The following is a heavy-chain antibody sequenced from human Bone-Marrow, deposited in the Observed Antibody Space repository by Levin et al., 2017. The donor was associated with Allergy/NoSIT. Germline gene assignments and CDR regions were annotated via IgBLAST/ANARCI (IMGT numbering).Heavy chain of an antibody. Sequence: AGGSLRLSCAASGFAFSDSYMSWIRQAPGKGLEWISYISSASTTIYYADSVKGRFTISRDNAKNSLYLQMDSLRADDTAMYCCARNLWWEFTSGDYFDYWGQGTLVTVSS. CDR3: ARNLWWEFTSGDYFDY. CDR2: ISSASTTI. D-gene: IGHD2-8*02. CDR1: GFAFSDSY. V-gene: IGHV3-11*01. J-gene: IGHJ4*02.